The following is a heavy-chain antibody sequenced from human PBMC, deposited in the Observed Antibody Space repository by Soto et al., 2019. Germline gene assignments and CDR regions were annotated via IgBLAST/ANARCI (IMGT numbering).Heavy chain of an antibody. CDR3: ASSRRRDGYNSPSPFVD. CDR2: LNPNSGGK. Sequence: ASVKVSCKASGYTFTGHNMYWVRPAPVQGLEWTGWLNPNSGGKIYLQKFQGGVIMTRDTSISTAYMELSRLRSDNTAVYYCASSRRRDGYNSPSPFVDWGQGSVVPFPS. D-gene: IGHD5-12*01. CDR1: GYTFTGHN. V-gene: IGHV1-2*02. J-gene: IGHJ4*02.